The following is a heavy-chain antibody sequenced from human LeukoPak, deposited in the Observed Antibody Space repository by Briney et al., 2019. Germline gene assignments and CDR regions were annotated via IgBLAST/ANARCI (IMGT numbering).Heavy chain of an antibody. CDR2: IYTSGST. CDR3: ARESLEMATILH. D-gene: IGHD5-24*01. CDR1: GGSISSGSYY. V-gene: IGHV4-61*02. J-gene: IGHJ1*01. Sequence: PSETLSLTCTVSGGSISSGSYYWSWIRQPAGKGLEWIGRIYTSGSTNYNPSLKSRVTISVDTSKNQFSLKLSSVTAADTAVYYCARESLEMATILHWGQGTLVTVSS.